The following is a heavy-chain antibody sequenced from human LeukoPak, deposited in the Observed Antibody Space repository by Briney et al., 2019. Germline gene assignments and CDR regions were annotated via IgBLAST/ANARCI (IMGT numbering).Heavy chain of an antibody. V-gene: IGHV4-4*07. CDR3: ARDGRGYSYGPISYYYYMDV. D-gene: IGHD5-18*01. J-gene: IGHJ6*03. CDR2: IYTSGST. Sequence: SETLSLTCTVSGGSISSYYWSWIRQPAGKGLEWIGRIYTSGSTNYNPSLKSRVTMSVDTSKNQFSLKLSSVTAADTAVYYCARDGRGYSYGPISYYYYMDVWGKGTTVTISS. CDR1: GGSISSYY.